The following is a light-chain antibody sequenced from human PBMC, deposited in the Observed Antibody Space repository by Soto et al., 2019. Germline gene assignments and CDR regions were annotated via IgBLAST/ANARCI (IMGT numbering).Light chain of an antibody. CDR2: GAF. J-gene: IGKJ1*01. CDR3: QQYATSPRT. Sequence: ELVVRQSPGTLSLSPGERVTLYCKASQRVSNSYLAWYQQRPGQAPRLLIYGAFSRATDAPDRFSGSESGTEFTLTIDRLAPEDSAVYFCQQYATSPRTFGQGTKVDIK. CDR1: QRVSNSY. V-gene: IGKV3-20*01.